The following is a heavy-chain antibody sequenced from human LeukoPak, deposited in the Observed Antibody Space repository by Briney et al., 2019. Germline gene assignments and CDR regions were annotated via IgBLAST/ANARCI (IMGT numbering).Heavy chain of an antibody. CDR3: ARYVTSGRSFDS. J-gene: IGHJ4*02. CDR2: TYYRSKRYN. CDR1: GDSVSSNSAT. V-gene: IGHV6-1*01. Sequence: SQTLSLTCAISGDSVSSNSATWNWFRQSPSRGLECLGRTYYRSKRYNDYAISVKSRITINPDTSKNQFSLQLNSVTPEDTAMYYCARYVTSGRSFDSWGQGTLVTVSS. D-gene: IGHD2/OR15-2a*01.